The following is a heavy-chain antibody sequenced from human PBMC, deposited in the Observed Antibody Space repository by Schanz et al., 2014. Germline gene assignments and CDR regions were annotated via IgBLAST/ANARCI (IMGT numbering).Heavy chain of an antibody. J-gene: IGHJ6*02. D-gene: IGHD7-27*01. Sequence: QVQLQESGPGLVKPSQTLSLTCTVSGGSISSGGYYWSWIRQHPGKGLEWIGYIYYSGSTYYNPSLKSRVTISGDTSKNQFSLKLSSVTAADTAVYYCARDQGTGDLPIVRPAYGMDVWGQGTTVTVSS. CDR3: ARDQGTGDLPIVRPAYGMDV. CDR2: IYYSGST. V-gene: IGHV4-31*03. CDR1: GGSISSGGYY.